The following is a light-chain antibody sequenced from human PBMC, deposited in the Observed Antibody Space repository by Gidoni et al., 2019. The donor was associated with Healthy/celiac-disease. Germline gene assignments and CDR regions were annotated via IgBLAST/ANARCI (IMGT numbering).Light chain of an antibody. CDR1: QSVSSSY. Sequence: EIVLTQSPGTLSLSPGERATLSCRASQSVSSSYLAWYQQKPGQAPRLLIYGASSRATGIPDRVSGSGSGTDFTLTISRLEPEDFAVYYCQHFEAFGQGTKVEIK. J-gene: IGKJ1*01. V-gene: IGKV3-20*01. CDR2: GAS. CDR3: QHFEA.